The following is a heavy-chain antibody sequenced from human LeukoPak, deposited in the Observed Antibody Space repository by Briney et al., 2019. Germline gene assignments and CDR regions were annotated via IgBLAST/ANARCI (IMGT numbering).Heavy chain of an antibody. CDR3: ARDLGRWLQLSHYFDY. CDR2: IKQDGNEK. V-gene: IGHV3-7*01. D-gene: IGHD5-24*01. Sequence: GGSLRLSCAASGFTFSSYWMSWVRQAPGKGLEWVANIKQDGNEKYYVDSVKGRFTISRDNAKNSLYLQMNSLRAEDTAVYYCARDLGRWLQLSHYFDYWGQGTLVTVSS. CDR1: GFTFSSYW. J-gene: IGHJ4*02.